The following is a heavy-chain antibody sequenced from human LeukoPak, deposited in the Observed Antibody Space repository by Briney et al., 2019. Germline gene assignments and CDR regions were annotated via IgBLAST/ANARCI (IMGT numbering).Heavy chain of an antibody. CDR3: ARAPVVVPAAPMWFDP. D-gene: IGHD2-2*01. J-gene: IGHJ5*02. CDR1: GYTFTGYY. Sequence: GASVKVSCKASGYTFTGYYMHWVRQAPGQGLEWMGWINPNSGGTNYAQKFQGRVTMTTDTSTSTAYMELRSLRADDTAVYYCARAPVVVPAAPMWFDPWGQGTLVTVSS. CDR2: INPNSGGT. V-gene: IGHV1-2*02.